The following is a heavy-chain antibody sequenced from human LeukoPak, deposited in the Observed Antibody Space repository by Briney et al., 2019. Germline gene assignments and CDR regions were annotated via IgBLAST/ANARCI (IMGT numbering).Heavy chain of an antibody. CDR2: IIPILGIA. V-gene: IGHV1-69*04. Sequence: ASVKVSCKSSGGTFSSYAISWVRQAPGQGLEWMGRIIPILGIANYAQKFQGRVTITADKSTSTAYMELSSLRSEDTAVYYCARDLAPPGMAVASGDYWGQGTLVTVSS. CDR3: ARDLAPPGMAVASGDY. CDR1: GGTFSSYA. J-gene: IGHJ4*02. D-gene: IGHD6-19*01.